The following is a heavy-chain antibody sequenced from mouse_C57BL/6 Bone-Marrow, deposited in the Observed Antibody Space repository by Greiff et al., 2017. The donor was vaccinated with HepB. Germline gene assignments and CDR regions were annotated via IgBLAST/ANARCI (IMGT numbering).Heavy chain of an antibody. CDR3: ARDYYYGRSHWYFDV. CDR1: GFTFSDFY. V-gene: IGHV7-1*01. D-gene: IGHD1-1*01. Sequence: EVQVVESGGGLVQSGRSLRLSCATSGFTFSDFYMEWVRQAPGKGLEWIAASRNKANDYTTEYSASVKGRFIVSRDTSQSILYLQMNALRAEATAIYYCARDYYYGRSHWYFDVWGTGTTVTVSS. CDR2: SRNKANDYTT. J-gene: IGHJ1*03.